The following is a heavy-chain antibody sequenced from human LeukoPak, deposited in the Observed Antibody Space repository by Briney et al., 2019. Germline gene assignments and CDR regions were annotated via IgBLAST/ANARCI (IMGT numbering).Heavy chain of an antibody. D-gene: IGHD5-24*01. J-gene: IGHJ4*02. CDR2: IYTSGST. CDR1: GGSISSGSYY. CDR3: ARSIGEMATKSPLDY. V-gene: IGHV4-61*02. Sequence: SETLSLTCTVSGGSISSGSYYWSWIRQPAGKGLEWIGRIYTSGSTNYNPSLKSRVTISVDTSKNQFSLKLSSVTAADTAVYYCARSIGEMATKSPLDYWGQGTLVTVSS.